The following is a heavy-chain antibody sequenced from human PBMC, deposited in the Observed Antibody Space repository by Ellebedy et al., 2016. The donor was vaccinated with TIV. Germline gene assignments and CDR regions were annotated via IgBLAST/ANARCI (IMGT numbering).Heavy chain of an antibody. Sequence: MPSETLSLTCTVSGGPISSGGYYWSWIRQHPGKALEWIVYIYSGGSPYYNPSLKSRVTLSVDTSKNQFSLKLSSLTAADTAVYYCAGDCFYDGYAFDIWGQGTMVTGSS. CDR2: IYSGGSP. CDR3: AGDCFYDGYAFDI. CDR1: GGPISSGGYY. J-gene: IGHJ3*02. V-gene: IGHV4-31*03. D-gene: IGHD2/OR15-2a*01.